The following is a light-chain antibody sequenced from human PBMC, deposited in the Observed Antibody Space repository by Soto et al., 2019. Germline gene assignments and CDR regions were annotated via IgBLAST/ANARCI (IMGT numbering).Light chain of an antibody. V-gene: IGKV3-15*01. CDR1: QSISDT. Sequence: EIVMTQSPAALSVCPLGRATLSGRASQSISDTLAWYQQKPGQAPRLLIYGASRRATGFPARFSGSGSGTDFTLTISSLQSEDFAVYYCQQYDNWPWTFGQGTKVDIK. CDR2: GAS. J-gene: IGKJ1*01. CDR3: QQYDNWPWT.